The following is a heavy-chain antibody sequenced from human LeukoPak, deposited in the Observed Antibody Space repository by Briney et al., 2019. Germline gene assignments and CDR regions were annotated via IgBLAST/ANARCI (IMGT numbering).Heavy chain of an antibody. D-gene: IGHD1-26*01. J-gene: IGHJ4*02. CDR2: TRNKANSYTT. CDR1: GFTFSSYA. Sequence: GGSLRLSCAASGFTFSSYAMSWVRQAPGKGLEWVGRTRNKANSYTTEYAASVKGRFTISRDDLKNSLYLQMNSLKTEDTAVYYCAKLSGGSYRYFDYWGQGTLVTVSS. V-gene: IGHV3-72*01. CDR3: AKLSGGSYRYFDY.